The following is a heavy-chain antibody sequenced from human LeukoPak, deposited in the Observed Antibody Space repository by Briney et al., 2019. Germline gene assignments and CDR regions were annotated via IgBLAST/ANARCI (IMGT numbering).Heavy chain of an antibody. D-gene: IGHD1-26*01. J-gene: IGHJ3*02. CDR3: ARDRTPWWELPDGAFDI. V-gene: IGHV4-61*02. Sequence: PSETLSLTCTASNGSISSDTYFWSWIRQPAGKGLEWIGRMSSSGISTYSPSLKSRVTISIDTSRNQFSMNLNSVTAADTAVYYCARDRTPWWELPDGAFDIWGQGTMVTVSS. CDR2: MSSSGIS. CDR1: NGSISSDTYF.